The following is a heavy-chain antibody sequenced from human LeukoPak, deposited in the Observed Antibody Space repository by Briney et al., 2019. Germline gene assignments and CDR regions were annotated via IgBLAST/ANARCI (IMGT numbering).Heavy chain of an antibody. CDR3: ARDGDDYVWGSYRRGYYFDY. CDR2: IKEDGSEK. V-gene: IGHV3-7*01. Sequence: GGSLRLSCAASGFTFSTYWMSWVRQAPGKGLEWVANIKEDGSEKYYVDSVKGRFTISRDNAKNSLYLQANSLRAEDTAVYYCARDGDDYVWGSYRRGYYFDYWGQGTLVTVSS. J-gene: IGHJ4*02. D-gene: IGHD3-16*02. CDR1: GFTFSTYW.